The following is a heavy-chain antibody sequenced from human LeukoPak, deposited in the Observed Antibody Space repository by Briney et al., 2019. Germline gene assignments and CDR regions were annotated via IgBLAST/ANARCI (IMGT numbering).Heavy chain of an antibody. CDR1: GYTFTSYG. D-gene: IGHD6-19*01. CDR3: ARVGQWLVRGAFDI. Sequence: ASVKVSCKASGYTFTSYGISWVRQAPGQGLEWMGWISAYNGNANYAQKLQGRVTMTTDTSTSTAYMELRSLRSDDTAVYYCARVGQWLVRGAFDIWGQGTMVTVSS. V-gene: IGHV1-18*04. J-gene: IGHJ3*02. CDR2: ISAYNGNA.